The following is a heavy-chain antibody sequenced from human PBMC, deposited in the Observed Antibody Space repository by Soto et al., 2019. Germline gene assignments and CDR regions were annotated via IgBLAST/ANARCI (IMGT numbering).Heavy chain of an antibody. Sequence: SETLSLTCTVSGGSISSYYWSWIRQPPGKGLEWIGYIYYSGSTNYNPSLKSRVTISVDTSKNQFSLKLSPVTAADTAVYYCARETPYSSGWYVDYWGQGTPVTAPQ. CDR2: IYYSGST. J-gene: IGHJ4*02. CDR1: GGSISSYY. D-gene: IGHD6-19*01. V-gene: IGHV4-59*01. CDR3: ARETPYSSGWYVDY.